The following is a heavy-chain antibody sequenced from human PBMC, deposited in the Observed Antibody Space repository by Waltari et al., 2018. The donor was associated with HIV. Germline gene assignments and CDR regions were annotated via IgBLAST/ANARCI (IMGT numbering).Heavy chain of an antibody. Sequence: QVQMVESGGGVVQPGRSLRLSCAAFGFSFRRHGMHWVRQSPGKGLEWVALVSDDGTKRFYAESVKGRFIISRDNSKKTIDLQMNSLRPDDTGVYFCAKDSSRVLWFGESLASWGQGTLIRVSP. CDR3: AKDSSRVLWFGESLAS. J-gene: IGHJ4*02. D-gene: IGHD3-10*01. V-gene: IGHV3-30*18. CDR2: VSDDGTKR. CDR1: GFSFRRHG.